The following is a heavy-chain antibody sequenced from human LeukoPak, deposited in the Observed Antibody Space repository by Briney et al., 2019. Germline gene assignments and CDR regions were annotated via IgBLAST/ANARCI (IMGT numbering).Heavy chain of an antibody. CDR1: GGSISNYY. CDR2: IYYRGST. Sequence: PSETLSLTCTVSGGSISNYYWSWIRQPPGKGLEWIGYIYYRGSTNYNPSLKSRVTISVDTSKNQFSLKLRSVTAADTAVYYCAREIGYSYHIWGQGTLVTVSS. D-gene: IGHD5-18*01. CDR3: AREIGYSYHI. V-gene: IGHV4-59*01. J-gene: IGHJ4*02.